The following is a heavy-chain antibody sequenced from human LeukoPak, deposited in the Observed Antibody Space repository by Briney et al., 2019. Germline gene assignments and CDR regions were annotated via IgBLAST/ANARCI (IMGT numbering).Heavy chain of an antibody. V-gene: IGHV3-23*01. CDR2: ISGSGGST. CDR3: AKDYGIIDY. Sequence: ASVKVSCKASGGTFSSYAMSWVRQAPGKGLEWVSAISGSGGSTYYADSVKGRFTISRDNSKNTLYLQMNSLRAEDTAVYYCAKDYGIIDYWGQGTLVTVSS. D-gene: IGHD3-9*01. CDR1: GGTFSSYA. J-gene: IGHJ4*02.